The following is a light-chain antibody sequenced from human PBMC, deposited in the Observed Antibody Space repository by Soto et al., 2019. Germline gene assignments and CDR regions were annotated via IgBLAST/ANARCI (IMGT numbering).Light chain of an antibody. V-gene: IGKV3-20*01. CDR2: GAS. J-gene: IGKJ1*01. Sequence: VLTQSPATLSVSPGGRATLSCRASQSVSSSYLAWYQQKPGQAPRLLIYGASSRATGIPDRFSGSGSGTDFTLTISRLEPEDFAVYYCQQYGSSPRTFGQGTKVDIK. CDR1: QSVSSSY. CDR3: QQYGSSPRT.